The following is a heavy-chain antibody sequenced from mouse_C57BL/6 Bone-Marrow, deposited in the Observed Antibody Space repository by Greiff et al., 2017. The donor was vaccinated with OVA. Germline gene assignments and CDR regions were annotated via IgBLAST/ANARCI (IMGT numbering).Heavy chain of an antibody. Sequence: QVQLQQSGAELVKPGASVKLSCKASGYTFTSYWMQWVKQRPGQGLEWLGEIDPSDSYTNYNQKFQGKATLTVDTSSSTAYMQLSSLTSEDSAVYYCARAYYYGSSYNFDVWGTGTTVTVSS. CDR1: GYTFTSYW. CDR2: IDPSDSYT. J-gene: IGHJ1*03. V-gene: IGHV1-50*01. CDR3: ARAYYYGSSYNFDV. D-gene: IGHD1-1*01.